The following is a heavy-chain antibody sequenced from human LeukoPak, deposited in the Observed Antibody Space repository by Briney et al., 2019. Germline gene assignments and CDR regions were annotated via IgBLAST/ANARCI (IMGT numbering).Heavy chain of an antibody. D-gene: IGHD7-27*01. Sequence: ASVKVSCKASGGTFSSYAISWVRQAPGQGLEWMGGIIPIFGTANYAQKFQGRVTITTDESTSTAYMELSSLRSEDTAVYYCAREGRLGISEEGAFDIWGQGTMVTVSS. CDR3: AREGRLGISEEGAFDI. CDR1: GGTFSSYA. CDR2: IIPIFGTA. J-gene: IGHJ3*02. V-gene: IGHV1-69*05.